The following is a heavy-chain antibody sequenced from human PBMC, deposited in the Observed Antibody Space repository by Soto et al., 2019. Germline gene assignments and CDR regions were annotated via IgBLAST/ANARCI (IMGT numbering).Heavy chain of an antibody. D-gene: IGHD3-22*01. CDR1: GFSLSTSGVG. CDR3: AHHPSMTYYFDY. J-gene: IGHJ4*01. Sequence: QITLKESVPTLGKPTQTLTLTCTFSGFSLSTSGVGVGWIRQPPGKALEWLALIYWNDDKRYRPSLKSSLTSTMDTSKNQFVRTMTNMDHVATATYYCAHHPSMTYYFDYWGHGTLVTVSS. V-gene: IGHV2-5*01. CDR2: IYWNDDK.